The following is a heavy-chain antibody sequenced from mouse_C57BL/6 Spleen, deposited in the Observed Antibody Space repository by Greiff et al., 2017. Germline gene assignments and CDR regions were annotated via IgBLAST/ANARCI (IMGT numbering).Heavy chain of an antibody. V-gene: IGHV5-4*03. CDR2: ISDGGSYT. J-gene: IGHJ4*01. CDR3: ARRGFFYAMDY. Sequence: EVKLVESGGGLVKPGGSLKLSCAASGFTFSSYAMSWVRQTPEKRLEWVATISDGGSYTYYPDNVKGRFTISRDNAKNNLYLQMSHLKSEDTAMYYCARRGFFYAMDYWGQGTSVTVSS. CDR1: GFTFSSYA.